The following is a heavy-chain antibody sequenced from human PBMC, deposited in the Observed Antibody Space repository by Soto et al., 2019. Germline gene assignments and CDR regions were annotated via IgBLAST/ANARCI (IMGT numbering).Heavy chain of an antibody. J-gene: IGHJ4*02. CDR3: VRDKGYGTLDS. CDR2: IYHTGRA. D-gene: IGHD5-12*01. CDR1: GDSITSDS. Sequence: SETLSLTCAVSGDSITSDSWSWIRQPPGKGLEWIGYIYHTGRAFYNSSLKSRVAMSVDVSKNQISLNLRSVTAADTAVYYCVRDKGYGTLDSWGQGILVTVS. V-gene: IGHV4-30-2*01.